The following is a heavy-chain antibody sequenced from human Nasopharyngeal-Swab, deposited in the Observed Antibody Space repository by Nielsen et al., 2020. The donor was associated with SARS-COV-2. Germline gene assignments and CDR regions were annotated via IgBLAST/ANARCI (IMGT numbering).Heavy chain of an antibody. Sequence: WVRQAPGQGLEWMGWIRAYNGNTNYAQKLQGRVTMTTDTSTSTAYMELRSLRSDDTAVYYCARDRRGGYCSSTSCYGNDYWGQGTLVTVSS. J-gene: IGHJ4*02. D-gene: IGHD2-2*01. V-gene: IGHV1-18*01. CDR3: ARDRRGGYCSSTSCYGNDY. CDR2: IRAYNGNT.